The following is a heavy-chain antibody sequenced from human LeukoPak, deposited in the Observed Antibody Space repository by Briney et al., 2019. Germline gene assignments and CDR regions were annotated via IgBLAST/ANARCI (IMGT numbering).Heavy chain of an antibody. CDR1: GFTFSSYG. CDR2: IRYDGSNK. V-gene: IGHV3-30*02. CDR3: AKAAENYYYYMDV. J-gene: IGHJ6*03. D-gene: IGHD6-19*01. Sequence: GGSLRLSCAASGFTFSSYGMHWVRQAPGKGLEWVAFIRYDGSNKYYADSVKGRFTISRDNSKNTLYLQMNSLRAEDTAVYYCAKAAENYYYYMDVWGKGTTVTVSS.